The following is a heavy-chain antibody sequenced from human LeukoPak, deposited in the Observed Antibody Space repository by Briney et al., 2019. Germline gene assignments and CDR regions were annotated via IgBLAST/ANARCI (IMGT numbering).Heavy chain of an antibody. CDR3: ARQTGSGLFTLP. D-gene: IGHD3/OR15-3a*01. J-gene: IGHJ4*02. Sequence: SETLSLTCAVYGGSFSGYYWSWIRQPPGKGLEWIGSIYYSGNTYYNASLKSQVSISIDTSKNQFSLRLTSVTAADTAVYYCARQTGSGLFTLPGGQGTLVTVSS. V-gene: IGHV4-34*01. CDR2: IYYSGNT. CDR1: GGSFSGYY.